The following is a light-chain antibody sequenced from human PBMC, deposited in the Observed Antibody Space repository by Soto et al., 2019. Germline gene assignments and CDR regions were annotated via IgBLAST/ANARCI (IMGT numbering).Light chain of an antibody. Sequence: DIQMTQSPSTLSASVGDRVTITCRASQNIRVWLAWYQQKPGKAPKLLIYDASSLQSGVPSSFSGSGSGTEFTITISGLQPDDFATYYFQQYSSYLWTFGQGTKLEIK. V-gene: IGKV1-5*01. J-gene: IGKJ1*01. CDR3: QQYSSYLWT. CDR1: QNIRVW. CDR2: DAS.